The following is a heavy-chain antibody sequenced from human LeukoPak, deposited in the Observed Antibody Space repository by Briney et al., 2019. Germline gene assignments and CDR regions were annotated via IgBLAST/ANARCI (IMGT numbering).Heavy chain of an antibody. V-gene: IGHV3-13*01. CDR1: GFTFSSYD. Sequence: GGSLRLSCAASGFTFSSYDMHWVRQAPGKGLEWVSAIGTAGDTFYPGSVKGRFAISRENAKNSLYLQMNSLRAGDTAVYYCARAGGYYCYYYMDVWGKGTTVTVSS. CDR3: ARAGGYYCYYYMDV. CDR2: IGTAGDT. J-gene: IGHJ6*03.